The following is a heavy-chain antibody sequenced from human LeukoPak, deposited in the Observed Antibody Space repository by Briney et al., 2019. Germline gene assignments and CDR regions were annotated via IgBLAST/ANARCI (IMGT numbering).Heavy chain of an antibody. D-gene: IGHD3-22*01. CDR3: ARISSDSSGYYYVGYFHH. Sequence: ASVKVSCKASGGTFSSYAISWVRQAPGQGLEWMGWISAYNGNTNYAQKLQARVTMTTDTSTSTAYMELRSLRSDDTAVYYCARISSDSSGYYYVGYFHHWGQGTLVTVSS. CDR2: ISAYNGNT. CDR1: GGTFSSYA. V-gene: IGHV1-18*01. J-gene: IGHJ1*01.